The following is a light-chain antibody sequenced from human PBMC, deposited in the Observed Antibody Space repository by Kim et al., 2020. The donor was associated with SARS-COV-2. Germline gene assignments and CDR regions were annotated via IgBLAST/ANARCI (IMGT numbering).Light chain of an antibody. J-gene: IGKJ5*01. V-gene: IGKV3-11*01. Sequence: VLTQSPATLSVSPGERATLSCRASEXVDRSLAWYQQKPGQAPRLLXYXTTSRATGIPARFSGGGSGTDFTLTISXLEPXDFAFYFCXXRGDGITFGXGTXXEXK. CDR2: XTT. CDR1: EXVDRS. CDR3: XXRGDGIT.